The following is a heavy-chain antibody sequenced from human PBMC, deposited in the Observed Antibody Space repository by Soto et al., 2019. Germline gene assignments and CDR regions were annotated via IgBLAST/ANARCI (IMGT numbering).Heavy chain of an antibody. J-gene: IGHJ5*02. CDR2: INAGNGNT. CDR1: GYTFTSYA. Sequence: GASVKVSSKASGYTFTSYAMHWVRQAPGQRLEWMGWINAGNGNTKYSQKFQGRVTITRDTSASTAYMELSSLRSEDTAVYYCARSENVLLWFGEFEHWGQGTLVTVSS. CDR3: ARSENVLLWFGEFEH. D-gene: IGHD3-10*01. V-gene: IGHV1-3*01.